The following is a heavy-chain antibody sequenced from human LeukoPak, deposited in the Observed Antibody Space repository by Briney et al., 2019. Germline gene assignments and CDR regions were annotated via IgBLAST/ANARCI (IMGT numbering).Heavy chain of an antibody. CDR3: ARGSPTVVGPGYYYYYMDV. CDR2: SCSSGST. V-gene: IGHV4-59*08. D-gene: IGHD4-23*01. Sequence: SETLSLTCTVSGGSISSYYWSWIRQPPGEGLEWIGFSCSSGSTNYNPSLKSQVTISVDTSKNQFSLKLSSVTAADTAVYYCARGSPTVVGPGYYYYYMDVWGKGTTVTVSS. J-gene: IGHJ6*03. CDR1: GGSISSYY.